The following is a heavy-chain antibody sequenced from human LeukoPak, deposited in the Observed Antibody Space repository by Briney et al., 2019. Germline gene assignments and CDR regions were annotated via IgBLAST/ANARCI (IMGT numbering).Heavy chain of an antibody. D-gene: IGHD2-21*01. Sequence: SETLSLTCTVSGGSISSSSNYWGWIRQPPGKGLEWIGSIFYSGTTYYNPSLKSRVTISVDTSKSQFSLKLRSVTAADTAVYYCARDIPTRYHDYWGQGTLVTVSS. CDR3: ARDIPTRYHDY. V-gene: IGHV4-39*07. CDR1: GGSISSSSNY. J-gene: IGHJ4*02. CDR2: IFYSGTT.